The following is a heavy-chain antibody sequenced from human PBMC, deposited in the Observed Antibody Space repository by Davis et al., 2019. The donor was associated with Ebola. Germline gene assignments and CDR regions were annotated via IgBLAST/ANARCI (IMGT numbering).Heavy chain of an antibody. CDR3: TREQLWFGGVAPFDY. CDR1: GFTFSSYW. J-gene: IGHJ4*02. Sequence: GGSLRLSCAASGFTFSSYWMNWVRQGPGKGLEWVANINQDGSEKYYVDSVKGRFTISRDNAKNSLYLQMNSLKTEDTAVYYCTREQLWFGGVAPFDYWGQGTLVTVSS. D-gene: IGHD5-18*01. CDR2: INQDGSEK. V-gene: IGHV3-7*03.